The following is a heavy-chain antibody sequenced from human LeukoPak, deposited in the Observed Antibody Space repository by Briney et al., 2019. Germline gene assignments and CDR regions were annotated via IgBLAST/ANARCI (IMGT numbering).Heavy chain of an antibody. J-gene: IGHJ4*02. CDR3: ARGPRLYYYDSSGYYYY. V-gene: IGHV4-34*01. CDR1: GGSFSGYY. CDR2: INHSGST. Sequence: PSETLSLTCAVYGGSFSGYYWSWIRQPPGKGLEWIGEINHSGSTNYNPSLKSRVTISVDTSKIQFSLKLSSVTAADTAVYFCARGPRLYYYDSSGYYYYWGQGTLVTVSS. D-gene: IGHD3-22*01.